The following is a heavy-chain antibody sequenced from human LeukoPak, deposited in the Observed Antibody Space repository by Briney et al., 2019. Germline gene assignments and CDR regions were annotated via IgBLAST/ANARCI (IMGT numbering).Heavy chain of an antibody. V-gene: IGHV3-23*01. Sequence: GGSLRLSCAASGFTFSTYAMTWVRQAPGKGLECVSVISRSGSSTHYADSVKGRSTISRDNSKNMLYLQMNSLGAEDTAIYYCTKKRLNRLGFYYGIDVWGQGTTVTVSS. J-gene: IGHJ6*02. D-gene: IGHD4-17*01. CDR2: ISRSGSST. CDR3: TKKRLNRLGFYYGIDV. CDR1: GFTFSTYA.